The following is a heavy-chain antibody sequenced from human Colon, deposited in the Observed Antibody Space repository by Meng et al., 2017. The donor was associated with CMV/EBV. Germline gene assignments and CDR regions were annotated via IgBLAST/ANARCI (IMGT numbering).Heavy chain of an antibody. V-gene: IGHV3-7*01. CDR2: MNPAGSLK. CDR1: KFTFNNYW. Sequence: GESLKISCVGSKFTFNNYWMNWVRQAPGEGLEWVANMNPAGSLKYYVDSVRGRFTISRDNAKNSVYLQMNSLRVEDTAVYFCATGRDTVIVPGYYYGMDVWGQGTTVTVSS. J-gene: IGHJ6*02. CDR3: ATGRDTVIVPGYYYGMDV. D-gene: IGHD2/OR15-2a*01.